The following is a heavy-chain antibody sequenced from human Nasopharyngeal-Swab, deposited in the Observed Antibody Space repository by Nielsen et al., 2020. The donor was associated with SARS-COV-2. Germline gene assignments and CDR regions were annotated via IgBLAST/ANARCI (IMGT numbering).Heavy chain of an antibody. J-gene: IGHJ6*02. CDR3: AKSPNLDYGDYRYYYYYGMDV. CDR1: GFTFSSYS. D-gene: IGHD4-17*01. Sequence: GALRLSCAASGFTFSSYSMNWVRQAPGKGLEWVSAISGSGGSTYYADSVKGRFTISRDNSKNTLYLQMNSLRAEDTAVYYCAKSPNLDYGDYRYYYYYGMDVWGQGTTVTVSS. CDR2: ISGSGGST. V-gene: IGHV3-23*01.